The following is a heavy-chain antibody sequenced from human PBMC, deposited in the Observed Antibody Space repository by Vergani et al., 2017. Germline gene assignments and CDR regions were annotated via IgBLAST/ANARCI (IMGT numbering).Heavy chain of an antibody. D-gene: IGHD6-19*01. Sequence: EVQLLESGGDLVQPGGSLRLSCAASGFTFIMRAMSWVRQAPGKGLEWVSTLSASDRRTHYADSVKGRFTISRDISKNTLFLHMNSLRPEDTAVYYCAKGGRSKVAGTFGAFDIWGQGTMVTVSS. V-gene: IGHV3-23*01. CDR1: GFTFIMRA. J-gene: IGHJ3*02. CDR2: LSASDRRT. CDR3: AKGGRSKVAGTFGAFDI.